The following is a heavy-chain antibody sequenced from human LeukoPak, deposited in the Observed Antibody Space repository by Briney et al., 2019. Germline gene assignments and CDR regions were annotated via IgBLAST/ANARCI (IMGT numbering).Heavy chain of an antibody. CDR2: INPNSGGT. D-gene: IGHD3-10*01. Sequence: ASVKVSCKASGNTFTGYYMHWVRQAPGQGLEWMGWINPNSGGTNYAQKFQGRVTMTRDTSISTAYMELSRLRSDDTAVYYCAREFSGNPGYYGMDVWGQGTTVTVSS. CDR1: GNTFTGYY. J-gene: IGHJ6*02. V-gene: IGHV1-2*02. CDR3: AREFSGNPGYYGMDV.